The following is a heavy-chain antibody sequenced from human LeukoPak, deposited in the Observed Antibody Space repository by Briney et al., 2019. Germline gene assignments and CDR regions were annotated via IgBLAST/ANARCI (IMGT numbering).Heavy chain of an antibody. V-gene: IGHV4-61*02. CDR1: GGSISSGSYY. J-gene: IGHJ4*02. CDR2: IYTSGST. CDR3: ARRYGGTMVRGVLDY. Sequence: PSQTLSLTCTVSGGSISSGSYYWSWIRQPAGKGLEWIGCIYTSGSTNYNPSLKSRVTISVDTSKNQFSLKLSSVTAADTAVYYCARRYGGTMVRGVLDYWGQGTLVTVSS. D-gene: IGHD3-10*01.